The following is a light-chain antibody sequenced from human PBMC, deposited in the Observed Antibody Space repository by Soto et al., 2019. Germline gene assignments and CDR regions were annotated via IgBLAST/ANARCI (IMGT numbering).Light chain of an antibody. V-gene: IGKV1-12*01. CDR1: QDLNKY. Sequence: DIQMTQSPSSLSASEGDRVTITCRASQDLNKYLAWYQQIPGKAPKLLIFAASTLQSGVPSRFSARGSGTDFTLTVGGLQPEDAATYYCQQTNGCPLTVGGGTKVEIK. J-gene: IGKJ4*01. CDR3: QQTNGCPLT. CDR2: AAS.